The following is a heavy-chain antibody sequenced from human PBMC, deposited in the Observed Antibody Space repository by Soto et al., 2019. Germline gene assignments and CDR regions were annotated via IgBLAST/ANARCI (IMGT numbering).Heavy chain of an antibody. Sequence: SETLSLTCTVSGGSISSSSYYWGWIRQPPGKGLEWIGSIYYSGSTYYNPSLKSRVTISVDTSKNQFSLKLSSVTAADTAVYYGARQVVTAKDFDYWGQGTLVTVSS. J-gene: IGHJ4*02. V-gene: IGHV4-39*01. CDR1: GGSISSSSYY. CDR2: IYYSGST. D-gene: IGHD2-21*02. CDR3: ARQVVTAKDFDY.